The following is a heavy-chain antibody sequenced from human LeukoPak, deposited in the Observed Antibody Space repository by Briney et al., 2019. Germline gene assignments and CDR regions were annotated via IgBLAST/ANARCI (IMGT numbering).Heavy chain of an antibody. CDR3: ARDLRFLGPAAAFDI. V-gene: IGHV3-7*03. J-gene: IGHJ3*02. D-gene: IGHD3-3*01. CDR2: IKQDGSEK. Sequence: GGSLRLSSAASGFTFSSYWMSWVRQAPGKGLEWVANIKQDGSEKYYVDSVKGRFTISRDNAKNSLYLQMNSLRAEDTAVYYCARDLRFLGPAAAFDIWGQGTMVTVSS. CDR1: GFTFSSYW.